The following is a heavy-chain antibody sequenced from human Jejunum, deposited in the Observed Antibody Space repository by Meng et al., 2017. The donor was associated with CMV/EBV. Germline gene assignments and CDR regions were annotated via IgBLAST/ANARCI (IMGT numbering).Heavy chain of an antibody. J-gene: IGHJ6*02. Sequence: GFTFSSYEMNWVRQDPGKGLEWVSYSSSSHSATYYLDSVKGRFTISRDNAKNSLYLQMNSLSAEDTAVYFCARASGWPPNYYGMDVWGQGTTVTVSS. D-gene: IGHD6-19*01. CDR1: GFTFSSYE. CDR2: SSSSHSAT. V-gene: IGHV3-48*03. CDR3: ARASGWPPNYYGMDV.